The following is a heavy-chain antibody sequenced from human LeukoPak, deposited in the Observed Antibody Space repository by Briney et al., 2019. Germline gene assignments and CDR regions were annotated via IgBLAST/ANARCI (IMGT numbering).Heavy chain of an antibody. J-gene: IGHJ6*02. D-gene: IGHD3-16*01. CDR1: GFTFNAYS. CDR3: ARDGVPAYYYAMDV. CDR2: ISSSGDYI. Sequence: GGSLRLSCAASGFTFNAYSMNWVRQAPGKGLEWVSSISSSGDYIYYADSLKGRFTISRDNAKNSLFLQLNSLRAEDTAVYYCARDGVPAYYYAMDVWGQGTTVTVSS. V-gene: IGHV3-21*01.